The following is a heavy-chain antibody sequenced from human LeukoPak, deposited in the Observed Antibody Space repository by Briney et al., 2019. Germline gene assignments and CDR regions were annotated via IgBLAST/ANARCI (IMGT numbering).Heavy chain of an antibody. D-gene: IGHD3-3*01. Sequence: ADTLSLPCGVCGYSISIAYFWGWIRQPPGKGLEWIGRIFLGGSTSYNPSLNSPPTMSMDTSKNQFSLQLTSVTAADTAVYYCARYDSRGSGSTQLEYWGQGILVTISS. V-gene: IGHV4-38-2*01. CDR3: ARYDSRGSGSTQLEY. CDR1: GYSISIAYF. CDR2: IFLGGST. J-gene: IGHJ4*02.